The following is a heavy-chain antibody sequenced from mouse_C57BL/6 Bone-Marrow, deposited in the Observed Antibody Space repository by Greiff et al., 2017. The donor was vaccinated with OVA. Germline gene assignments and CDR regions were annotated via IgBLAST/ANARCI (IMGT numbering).Heavy chain of an antibody. V-gene: IGHV1-69*01. CDR3: ARSDYYGSSYDFDY. CDR1: GYTFTSYW. J-gene: IGHJ2*01. CDR2: IAPSDSYT. D-gene: IGHD1-1*01. Sequence: QVQLQQPGAELVMPGASVKLSCKASGYTFTSYWMHWVKQRPGQGLEWIGEIAPSDSYTNYNQKFKGKSTLTVDKSSSTAYMQLSSLTSEDSAVSYCARSDYYGSSYDFDYWGQGTTLTVSS.